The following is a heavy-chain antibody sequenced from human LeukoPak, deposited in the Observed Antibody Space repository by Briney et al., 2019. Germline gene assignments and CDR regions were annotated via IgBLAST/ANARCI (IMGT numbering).Heavy chain of an antibody. V-gene: IGHV4-59*01. CDR1: GGSISSYY. Sequence: PSETLSLTCTVSGGSISSYYWSWIRQPPGKGLEWIGYIYYSGSTNYNPSLKSRVTISVDTSKNRFSLKLSSVTAADTAVYYCARDRRMDYDFWSGYFDAFDIWGQGTMVTVSS. D-gene: IGHD3-3*01. CDR3: ARDRRMDYDFWSGYFDAFDI. CDR2: IYYSGST. J-gene: IGHJ3*02.